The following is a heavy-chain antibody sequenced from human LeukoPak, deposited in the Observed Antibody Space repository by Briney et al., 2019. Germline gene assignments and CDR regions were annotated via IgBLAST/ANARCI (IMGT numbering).Heavy chain of an antibody. CDR3: ARVPGGYSFEP. CDR2: IYYSGST. J-gene: IGHJ5*02. V-gene: IGHV4-59*01. D-gene: IGHD4-23*01. Sequence: SETLSLTCTVSGGSISSYYWSWIRQPPGKGREWIGYIYYSGSTNYNPSLKSRVTMSVDTSKNQFSLNLSSVTAADTAVYYCARVPGGYSFEPWGQGTLVTVSS. CDR1: GGSISSYY.